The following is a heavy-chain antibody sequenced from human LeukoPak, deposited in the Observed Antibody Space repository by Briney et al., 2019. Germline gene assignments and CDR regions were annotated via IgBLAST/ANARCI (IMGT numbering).Heavy chain of an antibody. J-gene: IGHJ4*02. CDR1: GGAISSYY. D-gene: IGHD2-21*02. CDR3: ARQGVATAIDY. Sequence: SETLSLTCTVSGGAISSYYWSWIRQPAGKGLEWIGRISASGNTNYNPSLKSRVTMSVDTSKNLFALKLSSVTAADTAVYYCARQGVATAIDYWGQGTLVTVSS. CDR2: ISASGNT. V-gene: IGHV4-4*07.